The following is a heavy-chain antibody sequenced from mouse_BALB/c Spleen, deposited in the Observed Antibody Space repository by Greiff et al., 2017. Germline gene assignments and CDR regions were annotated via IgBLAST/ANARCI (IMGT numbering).Heavy chain of an antibody. Sequence: DVQLQESGPGLVKPSQSLSLTCSVTGYSITSGYYWNWIRQFPGNKLEWMGYISYDGSNNYNPSLKNRISITRDTSKNQFFLKLNSVTTEDTATYYCARGDGYTWFAYWGQGTLVTVSA. D-gene: IGHD2-3*01. CDR3: ARGDGYTWFAY. V-gene: IGHV3-6*02. J-gene: IGHJ3*01. CDR2: ISYDGSN. CDR1: GYSITSGYY.